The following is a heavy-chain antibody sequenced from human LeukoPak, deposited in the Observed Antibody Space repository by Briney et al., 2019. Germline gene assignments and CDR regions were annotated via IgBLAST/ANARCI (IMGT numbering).Heavy chain of an antibody. J-gene: IGHJ4*02. D-gene: IGHD3-22*01. V-gene: IGHV3-21*01. CDR1: GFTFSSYE. CDR2: ISSSSTYI. Sequence: GGSLRLSCVASGFTFSSYEMNWVRQAPGKGLEWVSYISSSSTYIYYADPVKGRFTISRDNAKNSLYLQMNSLRAEDTAVYYCARDPRIVATPDYWGQGTMVTVSS. CDR3: ARDPRIVATPDY.